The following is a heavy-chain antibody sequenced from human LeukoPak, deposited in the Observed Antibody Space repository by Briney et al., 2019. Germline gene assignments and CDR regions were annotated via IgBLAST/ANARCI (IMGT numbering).Heavy chain of an antibody. CDR2: INKDESAR. CDR1: GFSFRDYW. D-gene: IGHD3-3*01. J-gene: IGHJ4*02. Sequence: PGGSLRLSCAASGFSFRDYWMNWVRQAPGKGLELVASINKDESARYYVDSVKGRFTISRDNAKNSLYLQMNSLRVEDTAVYFCARGGYYTFDSWGQGTLVTVSS. CDR3: ARGGYYTFDS. V-gene: IGHV3-7*01.